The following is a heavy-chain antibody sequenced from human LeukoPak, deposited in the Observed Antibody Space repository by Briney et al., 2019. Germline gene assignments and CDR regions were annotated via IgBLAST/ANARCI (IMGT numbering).Heavy chain of an antibody. Sequence: GGSLRLSCAVSGFTFSSYSMNWVRQAPGKGLEWVAFIRYDGSNKYYADSVKGRFTISRDNSKNTLYLQMNSLRAEDTAVYYCAKYDSSGYYSNLFDYWGQGTLVTVSS. D-gene: IGHD3-22*01. CDR3: AKYDSSGYYSNLFDY. J-gene: IGHJ4*02. CDR1: GFTFSSYS. V-gene: IGHV3-30*02. CDR2: IRYDGSNK.